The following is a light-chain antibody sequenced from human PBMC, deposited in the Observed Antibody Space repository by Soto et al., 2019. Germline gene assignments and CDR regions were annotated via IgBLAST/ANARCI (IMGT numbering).Light chain of an antibody. CDR2: DVS. CDR1: SSDIGSYNY. CDR3: NSYTGTSSRYV. V-gene: IGLV2-14*01. J-gene: IGLJ1*01. Sequence: QSVLTQPASVSGSPGQSITISCTGTSSDIGSYNYVSWYQQYPGKAPKLMIYDVSNRPSGVSNRFSGSKSGNTASLTISGLRTEDEADYYCNSYTGTSSRYVFGTWTKVTV.